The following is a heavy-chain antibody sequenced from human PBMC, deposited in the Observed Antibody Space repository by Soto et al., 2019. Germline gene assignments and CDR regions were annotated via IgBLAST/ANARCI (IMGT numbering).Heavy chain of an antibody. J-gene: IGHJ4*02. V-gene: IGHV4-30-4*01. D-gene: IGHD3-22*01. Sequence: SETLSLTCTVSGGSINSGDYYWSWIRQPPGKGWEWIGYIYYSGSTYYNPPLKSRVTISVDTSKNQFSLKLSSVTAADTAGHPCARAHSKWLPFDYWGQGTLVTVSS. CDR1: GGSINSGDYY. CDR3: ARAHSKWLPFDY. CDR2: IYYSGST.